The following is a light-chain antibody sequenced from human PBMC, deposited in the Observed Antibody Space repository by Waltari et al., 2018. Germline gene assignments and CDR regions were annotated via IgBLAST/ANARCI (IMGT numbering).Light chain of an antibody. J-gene: IGKJ1*01. Sequence: DIVMTQSPDSLAVSLGERATINCKSSQSVLYSSNNKNYLAWYQQKPGQPPKLLIYWASTRESGVPDRFSGSGSGTDFTLTISNLQPEDVAVYYCQQYYVFPRTFGQGTKVTIK. CDR3: QQYYVFPRT. V-gene: IGKV4-1*01. CDR2: WAS. CDR1: QSVLYSSNNKNY.